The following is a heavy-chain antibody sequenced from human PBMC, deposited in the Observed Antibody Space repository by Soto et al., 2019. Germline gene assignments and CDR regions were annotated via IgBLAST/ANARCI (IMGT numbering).Heavy chain of an antibody. D-gene: IGHD3-10*01. CDR1: GFTFSSYA. CDR2: ISYDGSNK. V-gene: IGHV3-30-3*01. J-gene: IGHJ4*02. CDR3: ARGDTYYYGSGSPYYFDY. Sequence: QVPLVESGGGVVQPGRSLRLSCAASGFTFSSYAMHWVRQAPGKGLEWVAVISYDGSNKYYADSVKGRFTISRDNSKNTLYLQMKSLRAEDTAVYYCARGDTYYYGSGSPYYFDYWGQGTLVTVSS.